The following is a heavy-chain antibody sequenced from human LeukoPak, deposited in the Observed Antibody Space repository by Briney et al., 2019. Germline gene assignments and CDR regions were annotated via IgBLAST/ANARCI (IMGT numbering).Heavy chain of an antibody. Sequence: SETLSLTCTVSGGSISSSSYYWGWIRQPPGKGLEWIGSIYYSGSTYYNPSLKSRVTISVDTSKNQFSLKLSSVTAADTAVYYCARQARYYYDSSGYYLVGAFDIWGQGTMVTVSS. CDR2: IYYSGST. CDR3: ARQARYYYDSSGYYLVGAFDI. V-gene: IGHV4-39*01. J-gene: IGHJ3*02. CDR1: GGSISSSSYY. D-gene: IGHD3-22*01.